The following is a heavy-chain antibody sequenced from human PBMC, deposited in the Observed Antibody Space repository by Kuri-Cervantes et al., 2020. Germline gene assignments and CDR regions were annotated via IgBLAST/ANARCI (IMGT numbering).Heavy chain of an antibody. J-gene: IGHJ4*02. CDR1: GGSISSYY. Sequence: GSLRLSCTVSGGSISSYYWSWIRQPPGKGLEWIGYIYDSGRTNYNPSLKSRVTISVDRAKNQFSLKLSSVTAADTAVYYCARDFGLPFDYWGQGTLVTVSS. V-gene: IGHV4-59*01. CDR3: ARDFGLPFDY. D-gene: IGHD3-3*01. CDR2: IYDSGRT.